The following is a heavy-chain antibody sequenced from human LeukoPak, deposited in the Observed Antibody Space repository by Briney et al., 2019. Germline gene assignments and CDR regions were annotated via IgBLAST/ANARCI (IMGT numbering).Heavy chain of an antibody. CDR3: ARAPYGSGTYFDL. D-gene: IGHD3-10*01. CDR2: TYYRSKWYN. J-gene: IGHJ5*02. V-gene: IGHV6-1*01. CDR1: GDSVSSNSAA. Sequence: SQTLSLTCALSGDSVSSNSAAWNWIRQSPSRGLEWLGRTYYRSKWYNDDAVSVKSRLTITPDTSKNQFSLQLNSLTPEDSALYYCARAPYGSGTYFDLWGQGALVTVSS.